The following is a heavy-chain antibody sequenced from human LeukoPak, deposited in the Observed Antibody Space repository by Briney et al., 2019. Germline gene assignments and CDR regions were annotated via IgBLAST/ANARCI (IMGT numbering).Heavy chain of an antibody. CDR3: ARVPTYYDFSIDY. V-gene: IGHV4-34*01. CDR2: INHSGST. J-gene: IGHJ4*02. D-gene: IGHD3-3*01. Sequence: PSETLSLTCAVYGGSFSGYYWSWIRQPPGKGLEWIGEINHSGSTNYNPSLKSRVTMSVDTSKNQFSLKLSSVTAADTAVYYCARVPTYYDFSIDYWGQGTLVTVSS. CDR1: GGSFSGYY.